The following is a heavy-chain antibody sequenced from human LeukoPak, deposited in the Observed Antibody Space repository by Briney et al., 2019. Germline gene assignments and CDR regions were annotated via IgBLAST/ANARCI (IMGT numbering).Heavy chain of an antibody. D-gene: IGHD6-13*01. CDR2: MNPYSGIT. Sequence: ASVKVSCKASGYTFTSSYDINWVRQAPGQGLEWMGWMNPYSGITGYTQKFQGRVTMTRDTSISTAYMELSSLTSEDTAVYFCAREDVNRGSSWGYDYFGMDVWGQGTAVTVSS. V-gene: IGHV1-8*01. J-gene: IGHJ6*02. CDR1: GYTFTSSYD. CDR3: AREDVNRGSSWGYDYFGMDV.